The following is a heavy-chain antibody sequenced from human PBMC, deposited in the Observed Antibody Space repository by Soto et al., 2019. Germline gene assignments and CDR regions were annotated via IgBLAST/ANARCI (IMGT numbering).Heavy chain of an antibody. J-gene: IGHJ6*02. V-gene: IGHV1-69*01. CDR3: ARDGKKYCSSTSCYPTGDLGYGMDV. D-gene: IGHD2-2*01. Sequence: QVQLVQSGAEVKKPGSSVKVSCKASGGTFSSYAISWVRQAPGQGLEWMGGIIPIFGTANYAQKFQGRVTITADESTSTAYMELSSLGSEDTAVYYCARDGKKYCSSTSCYPTGDLGYGMDVWGQGTTVTVSS. CDR1: GGTFSSYA. CDR2: IIPIFGTA.